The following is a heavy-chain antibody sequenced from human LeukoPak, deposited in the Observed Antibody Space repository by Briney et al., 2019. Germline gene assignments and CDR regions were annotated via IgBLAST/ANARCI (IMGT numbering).Heavy chain of an antibody. CDR3: AKDSQTSWSSSWLWFLDS. D-gene: IGHD6-13*01. Sequence: PSETLSLTCTVSGGSISSGSYYWNWIRQPAGKGLEWIGRIYRSGTTNYNPSLKSRVTISVDTSKNQFSLKLSSVTAADTAVYYCAKDSQTSWSSSWLWFLDSWGQGTPVTVSS. CDR2: IYRSGTT. V-gene: IGHV4-61*02. J-gene: IGHJ4*02. CDR1: GGSISSGSYY.